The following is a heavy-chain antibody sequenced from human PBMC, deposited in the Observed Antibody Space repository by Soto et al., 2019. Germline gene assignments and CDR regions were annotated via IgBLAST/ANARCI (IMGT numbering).Heavy chain of an antibody. Sequence: SETLSLTCAVSGYFISSGYYWGWIRQPPGKGLEWIGSMFHSGSTHYNPSLKSRVTISVDTSKNQLSLRVTSVTAADTAVYYCARGFGRSHFDYWGQGTLVTVSS. V-gene: IGHV4-38-2*01. CDR1: GYFISSGYY. J-gene: IGHJ4*02. D-gene: IGHD3-16*01. CDR3: ARGFGRSHFDY. CDR2: MFHSGST.